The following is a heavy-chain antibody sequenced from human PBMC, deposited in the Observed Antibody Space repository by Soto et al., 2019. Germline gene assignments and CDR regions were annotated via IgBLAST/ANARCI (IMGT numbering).Heavy chain of an antibody. CDR3: ARGQYYYDRWADY. CDR2: IKQDGSEK. Sequence: EVQLVESGGGLVQPGGSLRLSCAASGFTFSTYWMTWVRQAPGKGLEWVANIKQDGSEKYYVDSVRGRFTISRDNAKNSLDVQMNYLGAVDSAVYYCARGQYYYDRWADYWGQGTLGNVST. D-gene: IGHD3-22*01. CDR1: GFTFSTYW. J-gene: IGHJ4*02. V-gene: IGHV3-7*04.